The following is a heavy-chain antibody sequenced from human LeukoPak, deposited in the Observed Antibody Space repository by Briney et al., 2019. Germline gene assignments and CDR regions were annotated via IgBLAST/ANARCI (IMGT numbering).Heavy chain of an antibody. D-gene: IGHD2-21*01. Sequence: SETLSLTCDVYGGSFSGYYWSWIRQPAGKGLEWLGEFSESALTNYNPSLKSRVGISIDTSNNQFTLRLRSVTAADSAVYYCERVSPRAYRRLDAFDIWGQGTMVTVSS. J-gene: IGHJ3*02. CDR2: FSESALT. V-gene: IGHV4-34*01. CDR1: GGSFSGYY. CDR3: ERVSPRAYRRLDAFDI.